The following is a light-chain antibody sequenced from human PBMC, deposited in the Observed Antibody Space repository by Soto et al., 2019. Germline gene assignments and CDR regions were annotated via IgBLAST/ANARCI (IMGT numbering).Light chain of an antibody. CDR1: SSVVGGYNY. Sequence: QSALTQPASVSGSPGQSITISCTGTSSVVGGYNYVSWYQQHPGKAPKLMIYDVSNRPSGVSNRFSGSKSGNTASLTISGLQAEDEAEYYCGSYTSSSTYVFGTGTKVTVL. J-gene: IGLJ1*01. CDR3: GSYTSSSTYV. CDR2: DVS. V-gene: IGLV2-14*01.